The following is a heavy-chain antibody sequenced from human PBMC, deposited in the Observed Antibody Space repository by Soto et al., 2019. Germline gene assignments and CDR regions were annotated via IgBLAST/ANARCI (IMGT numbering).Heavy chain of an antibody. D-gene: IGHD6-6*01. Sequence: QVQLQQWGAGLLKPWETLSLTCAVYGGSFSGYYWSWIRQPPGKGLEWIGEINHSGSTNYNPSLKSRVTISVDTSKNQFSLKLSSVTAADTAVYYCARAGRYSRSLDYWGQGTLVTVSS. J-gene: IGHJ4*02. CDR1: GGSFSGYY. V-gene: IGHV4-34*01. CDR3: ARAGRYSRSLDY. CDR2: INHSGST.